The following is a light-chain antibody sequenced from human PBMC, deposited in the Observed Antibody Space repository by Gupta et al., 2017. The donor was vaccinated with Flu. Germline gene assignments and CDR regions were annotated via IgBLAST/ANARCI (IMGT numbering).Light chain of an antibody. CDR3: QQRRNWPRT. CDR1: QSVNTY. Sequence: PATLSLSPGERATLSCRASQSVNTYLAWYQQRPGQAPRLLVYDASNRASDIPVRFNGSGSGTEFTLTISRLEPEDFAVYCCQQRRNWPRTFGQGTKME. CDR2: DAS. J-gene: IGKJ2*02. V-gene: IGKV3-11*01.